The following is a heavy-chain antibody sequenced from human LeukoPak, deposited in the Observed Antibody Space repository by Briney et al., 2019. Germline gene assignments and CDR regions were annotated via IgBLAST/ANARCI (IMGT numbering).Heavy chain of an antibody. CDR3: AKENREYSGSFDY. D-gene: IGHD1-26*01. V-gene: IGHV3-23*01. CDR2: ISGSGGST. J-gene: IGHJ4*02. CDR1: GFTFRSYW. Sequence: GGSLRLSCAASGFTFRSYWMSWVRQAPGKGLEWVSAISGSGGSTYYADSVKGRFTISRDNSKNTLYLQMNSLRAEDTAVYYCAKENREYSGSFDYWGQGTLVTVSS.